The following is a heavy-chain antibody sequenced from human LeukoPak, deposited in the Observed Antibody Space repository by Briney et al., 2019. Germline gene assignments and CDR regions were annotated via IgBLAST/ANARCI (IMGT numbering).Heavy chain of an antibody. CDR2: INAGNGNT. D-gene: IGHD2-21*01. CDR3: ARSRVVALYYFDY. V-gene: IGHV1-3*03. J-gene: IGHJ4*02. CDR1: GYTFTSYA. Sequence: GASVKVSCKASGYTFTSYATHWVRQAPGQRLEWMGWINAGNGNTKYSLEFQGRVTITRDTSASTAYMELSSLRSEDMAVYYCARSRVVALYYFDYWGQGTLVTVSS.